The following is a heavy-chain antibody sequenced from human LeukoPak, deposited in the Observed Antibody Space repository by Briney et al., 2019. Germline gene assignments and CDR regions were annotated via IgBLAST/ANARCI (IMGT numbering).Heavy chain of an antibody. CDR2: IRYDGSNK. V-gene: IGHV3-30*02. CDR1: GFTFSSYG. D-gene: IGHD3-22*01. CDR3: AKGAVSVGGSSGYYYTGAFDI. Sequence: GGSLRLSCAASGFTFSSYGMHWVRQAPGKGLEWVAFIRYDGSNKYYADSVKGRFTISRDNSKNTLYLQMNSLRAEDTAVYYCAKGAVSVGGSSGYYYTGAFDIWGQGTMVTVSS. J-gene: IGHJ3*02.